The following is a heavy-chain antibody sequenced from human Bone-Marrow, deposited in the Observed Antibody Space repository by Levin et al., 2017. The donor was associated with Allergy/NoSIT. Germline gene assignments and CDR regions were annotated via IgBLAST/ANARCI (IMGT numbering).Heavy chain of an antibody. CDR3: TRTDYGHYDYFDY. CDR2: INTEGGRI. J-gene: IGHJ4*02. Sequence: GGSLRLSCAASGFTFTSYWMHWVRQAPGKGLVWVARINTEGGRIPYADSVKGRFTISRDDAKNTLSLEMNSLRLEDTAVYYCTRTDYGHYDYFDYWGQGTPVTVSS. V-gene: IGHV3-74*01. CDR1: GFTFTSYW. D-gene: IGHD4-17*01.